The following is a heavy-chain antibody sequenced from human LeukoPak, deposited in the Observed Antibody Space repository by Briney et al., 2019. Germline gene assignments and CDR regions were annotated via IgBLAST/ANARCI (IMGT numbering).Heavy chain of an antibody. J-gene: IGHJ4*02. V-gene: IGHV4-34*01. CDR1: GGSFSGYY. D-gene: IGHD3-16*02. CDR3: ARVARNDYVWGSYRFGPYYFDY. Sequence: SETLSLTCAVYGGSFSGYYWSWIRQPPGKGLEWIGEINRSGSTNYNPSLKSRVTISVDTSKNQFSLKLSSVTAADTAVYYCARVARNDYVWGSYRFGPYYFDYWGQGTLVTVSS. CDR2: INRSGST.